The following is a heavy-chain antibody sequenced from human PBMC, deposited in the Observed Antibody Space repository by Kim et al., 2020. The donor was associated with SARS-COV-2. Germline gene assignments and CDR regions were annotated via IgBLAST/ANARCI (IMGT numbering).Heavy chain of an antibody. CDR1: GFTFSSYG. J-gene: IGHJ6*03. D-gene: IGHD3-3*01. Sequence: GGSLRLSCAASGFTFSSYGMHWVRQAPGKGLEWVAVISYDGSNKYYADSVKGRFTISRDNSKNTLYLQMNSLRAEDTAVYYCAKDHRYYDFWSGYLNPAYYYYYYMDVWGKGPRSPSP. CDR2: ISYDGSNK. CDR3: AKDHRYYDFWSGYLNPAYYYYYYMDV. V-gene: IGHV3-30*18.